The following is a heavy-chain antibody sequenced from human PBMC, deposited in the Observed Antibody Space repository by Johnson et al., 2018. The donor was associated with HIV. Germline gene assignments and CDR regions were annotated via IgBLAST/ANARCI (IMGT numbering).Heavy chain of an antibody. J-gene: IGHJ3*02. CDR2: ISSDGSNK. CDR3: ASRDDIRNGAFDI. Sequence: QVQLVESGGGVVQPGRSLRLSCAASGFTFSSYAMHWVRQAPGKGLEWVAVISSDGSNKYYADSVKGRFTISRDNSKNTLYLQLNSLRAEDTAVYYCASRDDIRNGAFDIWGQGTMVTVSS. CDR1: GFTFSSYA. D-gene: IGHD3-22*01. V-gene: IGHV3-30*14.